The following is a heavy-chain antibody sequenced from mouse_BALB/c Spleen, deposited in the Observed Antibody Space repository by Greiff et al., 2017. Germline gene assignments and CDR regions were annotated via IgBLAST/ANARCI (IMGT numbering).Heavy chain of an antibody. Sequence: DVMLVESGGGLVQPGGSRKLSCAASGFTFSSFGMHWVRQAPEKGLEWVAYISSGSSTIYYADTVKGRFTISRDNPKNTLFLQMTSLRSEDTAMYYCARRGATAYWYFDVWGAGTTVTVSS. CDR2: ISSGSSTI. J-gene: IGHJ1*01. CDR1: GFTFSSFG. CDR3: ARRGATAYWYFDV. V-gene: IGHV5-17*02. D-gene: IGHD1-2*01.